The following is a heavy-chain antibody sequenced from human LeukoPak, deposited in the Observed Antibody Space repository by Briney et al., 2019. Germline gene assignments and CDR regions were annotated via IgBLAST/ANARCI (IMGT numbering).Heavy chain of an antibody. CDR1: GGSISSGGYY. CDR2: IHYSGST. J-gene: IGHJ5*02. CDR3: ARDRWFDP. V-gene: IGHV4-31*03. Sequence: SETLSLTCTVSGGSISSGGYYCSWIRQNPGKGLEWIGYIHYSGSTYYNPSLKSRVTISVDTSDNQFSLKLSSVTAADTAVYYCARDRWFDPWGQGTLVTVSS.